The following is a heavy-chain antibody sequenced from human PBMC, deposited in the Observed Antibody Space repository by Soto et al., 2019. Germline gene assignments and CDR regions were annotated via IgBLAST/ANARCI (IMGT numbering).Heavy chain of an antibody. V-gene: IGHV4-4*02. J-gene: IGHJ3*02. Sequence: QVQLQESGPGLLKPSGTLSLTCAVSGGSISSNNWWSWVRQPPGKGLEWIGEIDHSGSTNYNPSLNSRVTISIDKSKNQFSLKLSSVTAADTAVYYCARCGGYSGYDYIYIWGQGTMVIVSS. CDR3: ARCGGYSGYDYIYI. D-gene: IGHD5-12*01. CDR2: IDHSGST. CDR1: GGSISSNNW.